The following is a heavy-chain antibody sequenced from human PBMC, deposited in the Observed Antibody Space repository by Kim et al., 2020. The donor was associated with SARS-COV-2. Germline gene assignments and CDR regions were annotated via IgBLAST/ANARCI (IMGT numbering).Heavy chain of an antibody. J-gene: IGHJ5*02. CDR2: ISGSGGST. D-gene: IGHD2-15*01. CDR3: AKDRGHIVVVVAASWFDP. V-gene: IGHV3-23*01. CDR1: GFTFSSYA. Sequence: GGSLRLSCAASGFTFSSYAVSWVRQAPGKGLEWVSAISGSGGSTYYADSVKGRFTISRDNSKNTLYLQMNSLRAEDTAVYYCAKDRGHIVVVVAASWFDPWGQGTLVTVSS.